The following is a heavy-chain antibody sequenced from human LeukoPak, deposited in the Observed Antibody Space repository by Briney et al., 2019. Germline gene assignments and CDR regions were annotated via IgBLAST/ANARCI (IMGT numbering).Heavy chain of an antibody. CDR1: GFRFSDYR. CDR2: IKQDGSEE. J-gene: IGHJ5*02. D-gene: IGHD6-13*01. CDR3: ASGRQLGS. V-gene: IGHV3-7*01. Sequence: PGGSLRLACAASGFRFSDYRMSWGRQAPGKGLEWVCNIKQDGSEEYYVDSVKGRFTISRDNAKNSLYLQMNSLRAEDTAVYYCASGRQLGSWGQGTLVTVSS.